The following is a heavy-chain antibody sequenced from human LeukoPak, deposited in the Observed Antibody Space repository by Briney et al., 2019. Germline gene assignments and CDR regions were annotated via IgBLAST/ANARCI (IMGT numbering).Heavy chain of an antibody. J-gene: IGHJ5*02. Sequence: SVKVSCKASGGTFSSYAISWARQAPGQGLEWMGRIIPIFGTANYAQKFQGRVTITTDESTSTAYMELSSLRSEDTAVYYCATDYDILTGYTFPRPRFDPWGQGTLVTVSS. CDR1: GGTFSSYA. CDR2: IIPIFGTA. V-gene: IGHV1-69*05. CDR3: ATDYDILTGYTFPRPRFDP. D-gene: IGHD3-9*01.